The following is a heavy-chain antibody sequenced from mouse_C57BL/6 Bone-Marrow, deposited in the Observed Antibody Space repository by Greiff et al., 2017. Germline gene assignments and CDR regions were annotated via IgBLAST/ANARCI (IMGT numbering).Heavy chain of an antibody. J-gene: IGHJ3*01. CDR1: GFTFSSYA. CDR3: ARDGDYYGTLFAY. V-gene: IGHV5-4*01. Sequence: EVNLVESGGGLVKPGGSLKLSCAASGFTFSSYAMSWVRQTPEKRLEWVATISDGGSYTYYPDNVKGRFTISRDNAKNNLYLQMSHLKSEDTAMYYCARDGDYYGTLFAYWGQGTLVTVSA. D-gene: IGHD1-1*01. CDR2: ISDGGSYT.